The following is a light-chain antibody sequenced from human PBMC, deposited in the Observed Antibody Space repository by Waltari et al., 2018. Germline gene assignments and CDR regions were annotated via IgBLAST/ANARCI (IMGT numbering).Light chain of an antibody. J-gene: IGKJ4*01. CDR1: QSVTSCY. Sequence: EIVLTQSPVTLSLSPGERATLACGASQSVTSCYIAWYQQKPGLAPRLLSYDISSSATGISDRFSGSGSGTDFTLTISRLEPEDFAVYYCQQFGSSAALSFGGGTKVEVK. CDR3: QQFGSSAALS. CDR2: DIS. V-gene: IGKV3D-20*01.